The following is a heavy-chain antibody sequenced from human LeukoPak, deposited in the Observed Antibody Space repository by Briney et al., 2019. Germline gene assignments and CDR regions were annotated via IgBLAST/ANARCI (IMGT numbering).Heavy chain of an antibody. Sequence: GASVKVSCKASGYTFTGYYMHWVRQAPGQGLEWMGWINPNSGGTNYAQKFQGRVTMTRDTSIRTAYMELSRMRSDDTAAYYCARAYSSSWHRNWFDPWGQGTLVTVSS. CDR3: ARAYSSSWHRNWFDP. J-gene: IGHJ5*02. D-gene: IGHD6-13*01. CDR2: INPNSGGT. CDR1: GYTFTGYY. V-gene: IGHV1-2*02.